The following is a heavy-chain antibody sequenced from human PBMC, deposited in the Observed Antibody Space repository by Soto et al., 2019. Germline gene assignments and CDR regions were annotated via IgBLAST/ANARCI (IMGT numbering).Heavy chain of an antibody. CDR3: ASSVGAGRDWSIDY. V-gene: IGHV4-4*02. D-gene: IGHD6-19*01. Sequence: SETLSLTCAVSSGSISSSNWWSWVRQPPGKGLEWIGEIYHSGSTNYNPSLKSRVTISVDKSKNQFSLKLSSVTAADTAVYYCASSVGAGRDWSIDYWGQGTLVTVSS. CDR2: IYHSGST. J-gene: IGHJ4*02. CDR1: SGSISSSNW.